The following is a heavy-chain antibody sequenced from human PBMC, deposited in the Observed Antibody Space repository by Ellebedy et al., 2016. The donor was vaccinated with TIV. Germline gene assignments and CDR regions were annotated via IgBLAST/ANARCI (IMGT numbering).Heavy chain of an antibody. CDR2: IWYDGSNK. V-gene: IGHV3-33*08. D-gene: IGHD6-19*01. Sequence: GESLKISCAASGFTFSSYAMTWVRQAPGTGLEWVAVIWYDGSNKYYADSVKARFTISRDNSKNTLYLQMNSLRAENTAVYYCARGSVGIAVATADAFDIWGQGTMVTVSS. J-gene: IGHJ3*02. CDR1: GFTFSSYA. CDR3: ARGSVGIAVATADAFDI.